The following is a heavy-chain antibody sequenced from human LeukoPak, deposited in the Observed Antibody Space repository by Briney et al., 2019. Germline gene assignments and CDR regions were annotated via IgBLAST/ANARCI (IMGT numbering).Heavy chain of an antibody. V-gene: IGHV1-46*01. J-gene: IGHJ5*02. CDR1: GFTFSNHY. CDR3: ARDHSSTAAPDRPTWWFDP. CDR2: INPTGTST. Sequence: VSVKVSCKASGFTFSNHYMHWVRQAPGQGLEWMGVINPTGTSTTYSQKFQGRVTMTRDTSTSTVYMALSDLRSEDTAVYYCARDHSSTAAPDRPTWWFDPWGQGTLVTVSS. D-gene: IGHD6-13*01.